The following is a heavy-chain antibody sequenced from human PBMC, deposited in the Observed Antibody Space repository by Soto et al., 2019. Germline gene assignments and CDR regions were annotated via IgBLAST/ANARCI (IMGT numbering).Heavy chain of an antibody. Sequence: PGESLKISCKGSGYSFTSYWIGWVRQMPGKGLEWMGIIYPGDSNTRYSPYLQGQDTISVDKSISTAYLQWSSLKATDTAMYFFLIHAYDFWSGHPNPRYYYGMDVWGQGTTVTVSS. CDR2: IYPGDSNT. CDR3: LIHAYDFWSGHPNPRYYYGMDV. CDR1: GYSFTSYW. V-gene: IGHV5-51*01. D-gene: IGHD3-3*01. J-gene: IGHJ6*02.